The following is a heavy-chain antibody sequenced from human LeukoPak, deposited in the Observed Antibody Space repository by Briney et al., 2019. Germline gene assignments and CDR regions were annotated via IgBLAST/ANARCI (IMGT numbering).Heavy chain of an antibody. CDR2: IYYSGST. D-gene: IGHD3-3*01. CDR1: GGSISSYY. J-gene: IGHJ6*03. Sequence: SETLSLTCTVSGGSISSYYWSWIRQPPGKGLEWVGYIYYSGSTNYNPSLKSRVTISVDTSKNQFSLKLSSVTAADTAVYYCARVSPSYDFWSGSYYYYMDVWGKGTTVTVSS. CDR3: ARVSPSYDFWSGSYYYYMDV. V-gene: IGHV4-59*01.